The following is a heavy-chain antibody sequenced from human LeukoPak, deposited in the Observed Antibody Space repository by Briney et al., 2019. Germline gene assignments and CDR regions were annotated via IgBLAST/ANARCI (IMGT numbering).Heavy chain of an antibody. CDR2: ISSSGTTT. D-gene: IGHD5-12*01. J-gene: IGHJ4*02. CDR3: ARDEVATIKFDY. V-gene: IGHV3-48*03. Sequence: PGGSLRLSCAASGFTFSSYEMNWVRQAPGKGLEWVSYISSSGTTTYYVDSVKGRFTISRDNAKNSLNLQMNSLRAEDTAVYYCARDEVATIKFDYWGQGTLVTVSS. CDR1: GFTFSSYE.